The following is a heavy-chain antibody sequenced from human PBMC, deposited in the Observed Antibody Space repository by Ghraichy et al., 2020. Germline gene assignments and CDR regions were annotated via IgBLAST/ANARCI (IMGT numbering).Heavy chain of an antibody. Sequence: SETLSLTCTVSGGSISSGGYYWSWIRQHPGKGLEWIGYIYYSGSTYYNPSLKSRVTISVDTSKNQFSLKLSSVTAADTAVYYCARGAGDYYIHYYYYGMDVWGQGTTVTVSS. D-gene: IGHD4-17*01. V-gene: IGHV4-31*03. CDR2: IYYSGST. CDR1: GGSISSGGYY. J-gene: IGHJ6*02. CDR3: ARGAGDYYIHYYYYGMDV.